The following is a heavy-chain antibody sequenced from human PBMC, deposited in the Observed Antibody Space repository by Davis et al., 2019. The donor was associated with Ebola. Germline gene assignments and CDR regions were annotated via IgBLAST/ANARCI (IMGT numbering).Heavy chain of an antibody. CDR3: AKDTTNIWFDI. Sequence: GGSLRLSCAASGFVFSSYVMSWVRRAPGKGLEWVSTFGLSADTYYADSVKGRFTISRDNSKNTLSLQMNGLRVEDTAIYYCAKDTTNIWFDIWGQGTNVTVSS. V-gene: IGHV3-23*01. CDR2: FGLSADT. D-gene: IGHD1-26*01. CDR1: GFVFSSYV. J-gene: IGHJ3*02.